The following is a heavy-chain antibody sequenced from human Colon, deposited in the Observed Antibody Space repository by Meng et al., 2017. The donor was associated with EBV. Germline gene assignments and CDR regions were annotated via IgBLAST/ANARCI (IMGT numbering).Heavy chain of an antibody. D-gene: IGHD5-12*01. J-gene: IGHJ4*02. CDR3: ARDRGGLGAFDY. CDR1: RGSISSGDYY. Sequence: QAQLHWSGPGRVKPSPTPSRPCTVSRGSISSGDYYWSWIRQPPGKGLEWIGYIYYSWGTYYNPSLKSRVTISVDTSKNQFSLKLSSVTAADTAVYYCARDRGGLGAFDYWGQGTLVTVSS. CDR2: IYYSWGT. V-gene: IGHV4-30-4*01.